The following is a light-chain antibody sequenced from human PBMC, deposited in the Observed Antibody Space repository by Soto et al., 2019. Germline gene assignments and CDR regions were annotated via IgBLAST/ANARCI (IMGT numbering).Light chain of an antibody. Sequence: QSVLAQPASVSGSPGQSITISCTGTSSDVGGYNFVSWYQHHPGKAPKLMIYEASKRPSGVSNRFSGSKSGNTASLTISGLRAEDEADYYCCSYARVNKYVFGTGTKVTVL. CDR3: CSYARVNKYV. V-gene: IGLV2-23*01. J-gene: IGLJ1*01. CDR2: EAS. CDR1: SSDVGGYNF.